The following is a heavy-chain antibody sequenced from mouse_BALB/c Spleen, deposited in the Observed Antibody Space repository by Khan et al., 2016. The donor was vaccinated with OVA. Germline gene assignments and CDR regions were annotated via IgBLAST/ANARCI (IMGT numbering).Heavy chain of an antibody. Sequence: QVQLKQSGPGLVAPSQSLSITCTVSNFSLTNYGVSWVRQPPGKGLEWLGVIWGDGSQNYHSALISRLSISKDNSKRPVFLKLDSLQTDDTAPYYCVKQYYGSSWLTYWGQGTLVTVSA. CDR3: VKQYYGSSWLTY. J-gene: IGHJ3*01. D-gene: IGHD1-1*01. CDR1: NFSLTNYG. CDR2: IWGDGSQ. V-gene: IGHV2-3*01.